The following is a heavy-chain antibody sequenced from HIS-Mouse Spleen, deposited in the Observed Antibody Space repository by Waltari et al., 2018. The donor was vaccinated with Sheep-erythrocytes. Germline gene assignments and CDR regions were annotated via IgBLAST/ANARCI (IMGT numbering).Heavy chain of an antibody. D-gene: IGHD6-19*01. J-gene: IGHJ3*02. CDR1: GGTFSSYA. CDR2: IIPIFGTA. V-gene: IGHV1-69*01. Sequence: QVQLVQSGAEVKKPGSSVKVSCKASGGTFSSYAISWVRQAPGQGLEWMGWIIPIFGTANYAQKCQGRVTITADESTSTAYMELSSLRSEDTAVYYCARDTSSDSSGWHDAFDIWGQGTMVTVSS. CDR3: ARDTSSDSSGWHDAFDI.